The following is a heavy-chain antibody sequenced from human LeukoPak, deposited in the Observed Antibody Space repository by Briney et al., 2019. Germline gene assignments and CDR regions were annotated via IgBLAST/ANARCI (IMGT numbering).Heavy chain of an antibody. CDR2: ISGSGGST. D-gene: IGHD1-26*01. CDR1: GFTFSSYW. J-gene: IGHJ4*02. V-gene: IGHV3-23*01. Sequence: GGSLRLSCAASGFTFSSYWMSWVRQAPGKGLEWVSAISGSGGSTYYADSVKGRFTISRDNSKNTLYLQMNSLRAEDTAVYYCAKSSSASYYTFDYWGQGTLVTVSS. CDR3: AKSSSASYYTFDY.